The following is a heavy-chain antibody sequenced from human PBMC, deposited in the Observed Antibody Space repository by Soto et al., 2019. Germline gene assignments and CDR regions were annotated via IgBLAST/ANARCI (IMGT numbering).Heavy chain of an antibody. D-gene: IGHD2-15*01. CDR1: GFTFSSYG. J-gene: IGHJ6*02. CDR3: AKVQVVVAATPYYYGMDV. Sequence: QVQLVESGGGVVQPGRSLRLSCAASGFTFSSYGMHWVRQAPGKGLEWVAVISYDGSNKYYADSVKGRFTISRENSKNTLYLQMNSLRAEDTAVYYCAKVQVVVAATPYYYGMDVWGQGTTVTVSS. CDR2: ISYDGSNK. V-gene: IGHV3-30*18.